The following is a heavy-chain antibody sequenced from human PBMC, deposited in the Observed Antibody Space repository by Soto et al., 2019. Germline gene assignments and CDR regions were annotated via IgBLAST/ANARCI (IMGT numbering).Heavy chain of an antibody. CDR3: ATDYRYCSGGSCAIHTYDAFDI. CDR2: FDPEDGET. D-gene: IGHD2-15*01. J-gene: IGHJ3*02. V-gene: IGHV1-24*01. CDR1: GYSLTELS. Sequence: ASVKVSCKVSGYSLTELSMHWVRQAPGKGLEWMGGFDPEDGETIYAQKFQGRVTMTEDTSTDTAYMELSSLRSEDTAVYYCATDYRYCSGGSCAIHTYDAFDIWGQGTMVTVSS.